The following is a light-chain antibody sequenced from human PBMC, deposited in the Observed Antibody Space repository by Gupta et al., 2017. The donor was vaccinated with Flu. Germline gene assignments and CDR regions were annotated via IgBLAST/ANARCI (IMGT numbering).Light chain of an antibody. CDR1: QSVSSSS. Sequence: VLTQSPGTLSLPPGERATLSCRASQSVSSSSLAWYQQKPGQAPRLLIYGASNRATGIPDRFSGSGSGTDFTLTISRLEPEDFAVYYCQDYGSSRTFGQGTKVEIK. J-gene: IGKJ1*01. CDR3: QDYGSSRT. CDR2: GAS. V-gene: IGKV3-20*01.